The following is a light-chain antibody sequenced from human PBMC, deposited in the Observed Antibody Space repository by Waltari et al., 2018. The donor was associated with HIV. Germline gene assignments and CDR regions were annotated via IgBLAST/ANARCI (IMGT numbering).Light chain of an antibody. CDR2: GAS. Sequence: IVLTQSPDTLSLSPGEKAPLSCRSSQAISHNYLAWYQQKPGQAPRLLISGASGRAADIPDRFSGSGSGADFTLTISRLEAADSAVYHCQQYATSPRTFGQGTRLEIK. CDR1: QAISHNY. CDR3: QQYATSPRT. V-gene: IGKV3-20*01. J-gene: IGKJ2*01.